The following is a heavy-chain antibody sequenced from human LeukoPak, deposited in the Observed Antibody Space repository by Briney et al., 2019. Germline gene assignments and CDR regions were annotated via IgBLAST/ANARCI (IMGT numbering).Heavy chain of an antibody. Sequence: SETLSLTCTVSGGSISSYYWSWIRQPPGKRLEWIGYIYYSGSTNYNPSLKSRVTISVDTSKNQFSLKLSSVTAADTAVYYCARMYSGTYYYYYMDVWGKGTTVTVSS. J-gene: IGHJ6*03. CDR1: GGSISSYY. CDR2: IYYSGST. V-gene: IGHV4-59*01. D-gene: IGHD1-26*01. CDR3: ARMYSGTYYYYYMDV.